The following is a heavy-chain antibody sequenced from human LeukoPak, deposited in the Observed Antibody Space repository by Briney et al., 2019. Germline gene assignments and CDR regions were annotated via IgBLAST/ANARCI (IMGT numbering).Heavy chain of an antibody. V-gene: IGHV3-23*01. D-gene: IGHD4-11*01. Sequence: GGSETLTCAASGFTFSSYATNGVRQAPGKGLERVSTISGSDNFTFYADSVKGRFTISRDNSKNTLYLQMNSLSAEDTAVYYCARPVRDYSFYYFDNWGQRTLLTVSS. J-gene: IGHJ4*02. CDR1: GFTFSSYA. CDR3: ARPVRDYSFYYFDN. CDR2: ISGSDNFT.